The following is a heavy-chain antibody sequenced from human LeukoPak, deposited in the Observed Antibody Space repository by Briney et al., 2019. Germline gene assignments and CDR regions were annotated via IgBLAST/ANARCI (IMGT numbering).Heavy chain of an antibody. J-gene: IGHJ5*02. D-gene: IGHD1-26*01. CDR3: ARDGSYGHHNWLDP. CDR2: ISSSSSYI. CDR1: GFTFSSYS. Sequence: GGSLRLSCAASGFTFSSYSMNWVRQAPGKGLEWVSSISSSSSYIYYADSVKGRFTISRDSAKYSLSLQMNTLRAEDTAVYYCARDGSYGHHNWLDPWGQGTLVTVSS. V-gene: IGHV3-21*01.